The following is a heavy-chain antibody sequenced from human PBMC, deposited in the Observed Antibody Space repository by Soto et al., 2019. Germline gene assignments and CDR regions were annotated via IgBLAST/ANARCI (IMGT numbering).Heavy chain of an antibody. D-gene: IGHD2-2*01. Sequence: GGSLRLSCAASGFTFSSYKMNWVRQAPGKWLEWISHISSSSSTIYYADSVKGRFIISRDNAKNSLYLQMNSLRAEDTAVYYCARDGCISTSCCDYWGQGTLVTVSS. CDR2: ISSSSSTI. CDR3: ARDGCISTSCCDY. V-gene: IGHV3-48*01. J-gene: IGHJ4*02. CDR1: GFTFSSYK.